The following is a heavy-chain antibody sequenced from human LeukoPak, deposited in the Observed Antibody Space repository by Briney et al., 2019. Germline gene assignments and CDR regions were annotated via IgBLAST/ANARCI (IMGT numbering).Heavy chain of an antibody. CDR3: ARAGNIVVVPAANYYMDV. CDR1: GFTFSSYS. J-gene: IGHJ6*03. D-gene: IGHD2-2*01. Sequence: PGGSLRLSCAASGFTFSSYSMNWVRQAPGKGLEWVSSISSSSSYIYYADSVKGRFTISRDNAKNSLYLQMNSLRAEDTAVYYCARAGNIVVVPAANYYMDVWGKGTTVTVSS. CDR2: ISSSSSYI. V-gene: IGHV3-21*01.